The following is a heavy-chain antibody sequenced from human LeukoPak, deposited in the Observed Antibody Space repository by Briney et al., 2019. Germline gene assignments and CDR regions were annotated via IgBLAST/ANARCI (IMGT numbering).Heavy chain of an antibody. V-gene: IGHV3-48*04. J-gene: IGHJ4*02. D-gene: IGHD5-12*01. Sequence: GGSLRLSCAAYGFTFTSYWMNWVRQAPGKGLEWVSYISSSGSTIYYADSVKGRFTISRDNAKNSLYLQMNSLRAEDTAVYYCAREYGATRLDYWGQGTLVTVSS. CDR2: ISSSGSTI. CDR1: GFTFTSYW. CDR3: AREYGATRLDY.